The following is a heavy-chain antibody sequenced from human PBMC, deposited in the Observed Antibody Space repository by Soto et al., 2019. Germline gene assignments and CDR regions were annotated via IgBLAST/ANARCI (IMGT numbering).Heavy chain of an antibody. V-gene: IGHV5-51*01. Sequence: ESLKISFKGSGYSFTSYWIGWVRQMPGKGLEWMGIIYPGDSDTRYSPSFQGQVAFSADKSISTAYLQWSSLKASDTAIYYCARRLSTGWFFDFWGQGTLVTVSS. CDR3: ARRLSTGWFFDF. CDR1: GYSFTSYW. J-gene: IGHJ4*02. CDR2: IYPGDSDT. D-gene: IGHD6-19*01.